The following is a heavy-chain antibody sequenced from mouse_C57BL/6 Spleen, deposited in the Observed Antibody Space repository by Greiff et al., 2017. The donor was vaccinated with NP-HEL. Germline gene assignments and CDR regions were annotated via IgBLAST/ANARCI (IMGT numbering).Heavy chain of an antibody. J-gene: IGHJ4*01. D-gene: IGHD3-3*01. CDR2: IWRGGST. CDR3: AKMRDCSMDY. CDR1: GFSLTSYG. Sequence: VQLVESGPGLVQPSQSLSITCTVSGFSLTSYGVHWVRQSPGKGLEWLGVIWRGGSTDYNAAVMSRMSITKDNSKSQVIFKMNSLQADDTAIYYCAKMRDCSMDYWGQGTSVTVSS. V-gene: IGHV2-5*01.